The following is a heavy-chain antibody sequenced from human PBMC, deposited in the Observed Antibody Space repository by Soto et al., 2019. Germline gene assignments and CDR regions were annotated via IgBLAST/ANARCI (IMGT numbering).Heavy chain of an antibody. CDR2: IYWDDDK. V-gene: IGHV2-5*02. Sequence: SGPTLVNPTQTLTLTCTFSGFSLSTIGLGVGWIRQPLGKALEWLALIYWDDDKRYSPSLKSSLTITKDTSENQVVLTMTNMEPVDTPTYSCARGVITGTIRAFDSWGQGTRVTVS. CDR1: GFSLSTIGLG. J-gene: IGHJ4*02. D-gene: IGHD1-7*01. CDR3: ARGVITGTIRAFDS.